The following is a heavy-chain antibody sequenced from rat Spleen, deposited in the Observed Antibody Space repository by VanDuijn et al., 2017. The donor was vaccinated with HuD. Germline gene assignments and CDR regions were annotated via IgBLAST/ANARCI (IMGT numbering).Heavy chain of an antibody. CDR3: ARQGDTMAPFDY. J-gene: IGHJ2*01. V-gene: IGHV5-31*01. D-gene: IGHD1-7*01. CDR1: GFTFNNYW. CDR2: ITNAAGKG. Sequence: EVQLVESGGGLVQPGSPLKLSCAASGFTFNNYWMTWIRQAPGKGLEWVASITNAAGKGYYPDSVKGRFTVSRENAKSTLYLQIDSLRSEDTATYYCARQGDTMAPFDYWGQGVMVTVSS.